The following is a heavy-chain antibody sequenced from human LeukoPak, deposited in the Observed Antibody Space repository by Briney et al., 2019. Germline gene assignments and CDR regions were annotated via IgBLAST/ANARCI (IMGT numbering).Heavy chain of an antibody. CDR2: IYYSGST. Sequence: SETLSLTCTVSGGSISSSSYYWGWIRQPPGKGLEWIGSIYYSGSTCYNPSLKSRVTISVDTSKNQFSLKLSSVTAADTAVYYCAREYPDYGGNLDYFDYWGQGTLVTVSS. CDR3: AREYPDYGGNLDYFDY. J-gene: IGHJ4*02. V-gene: IGHV4-39*07. CDR1: GGSISSSSYY. D-gene: IGHD4-23*01.